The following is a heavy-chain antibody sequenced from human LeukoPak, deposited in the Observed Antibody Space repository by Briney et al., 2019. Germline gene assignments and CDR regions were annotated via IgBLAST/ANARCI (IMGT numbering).Heavy chain of an antibody. D-gene: IGHD3-16*01. CDR1: GYTFTNYA. CDR3: ARDTPGGDVDY. Sequence: ASVKVSCKASGYTFTNYAMHWVRQAPGQRLEWMGWINAGNGNTKYSQKFQGRVTITRDTSASTAYMELSSLRSEDTAVYYCARDTPGGDVDYWGQGTLVTVSS. J-gene: IGHJ4*02. V-gene: IGHV1-3*01. CDR2: INAGNGNT.